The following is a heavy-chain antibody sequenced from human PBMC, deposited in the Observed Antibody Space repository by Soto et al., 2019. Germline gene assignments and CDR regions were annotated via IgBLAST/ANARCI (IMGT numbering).Heavy chain of an antibody. D-gene: IGHD3-22*01. V-gene: IGHV4-38-2*01. CDR2: VHHTGSP. Sequence: PSETLSLTCAVSGYPISNVYYWGWIWQPPGKGLEWIGSVHHTGSPYYNPSLKSRVTISLDTSKNQFSLKLNSVTASDTAVYYCARYSDASGFAAFDIWGQGTMGTVS. J-gene: IGHJ3*02. CDR1: GYPISNVYY. CDR3: ARYSDASGFAAFDI.